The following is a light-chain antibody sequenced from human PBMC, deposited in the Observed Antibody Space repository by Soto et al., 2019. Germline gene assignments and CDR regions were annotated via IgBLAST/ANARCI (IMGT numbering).Light chain of an antibody. J-gene: IGKJ1*01. CDR2: AAS. V-gene: IGKV1-39*01. CDR1: QSISSY. CDR3: QQSYPTFGT. Sequence: DIQMTQSPSSLSASVGDRVTITCRASQSISSYLNWYQQKPGKAPKLLIYAASSLQSGVPSRFSGSGSGTDFTLTISSLQPEDFATYYCQQSYPTFGTFGQGTKVEIK.